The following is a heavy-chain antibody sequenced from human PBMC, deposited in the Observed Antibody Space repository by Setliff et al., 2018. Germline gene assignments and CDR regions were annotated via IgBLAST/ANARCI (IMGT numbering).Heavy chain of an antibody. CDR2: INHSGST. Sequence: SETLSLTCTVSGGSISSSSYYWSWIRQPPGKGLEWIGEINHSGSTNYNPSLKSRVTISVDTSKTQFSLKLSSVTAADTAVYYCARAGNYRPYYFDYWGQGTLVTVS. CDR3: ARAGNYRPYYFDY. V-gene: IGHV4-39*07. J-gene: IGHJ4*02. D-gene: IGHD1-7*01. CDR1: GGSISSSSYY.